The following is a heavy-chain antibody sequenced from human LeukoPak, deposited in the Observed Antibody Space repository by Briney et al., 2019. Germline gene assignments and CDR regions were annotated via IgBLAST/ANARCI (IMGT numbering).Heavy chain of an antibody. CDR3: ARDDPTFGVDAFDI. CDR1: GFTFSDYY. CDR2: ISSSGSTI. D-gene: IGHD3-10*02. J-gene: IGHJ3*02. V-gene: IGHV3-11*04. Sequence: GGSLRLSCAASGFTFSDYYMSWIRQAPGKGLEWVSYISSSGSTIYYADSVKGRFTISRDNAKNSLYLQMNSLRAEDTAVYYCARDDPTFGVDAFDIXXXGTMVTVSS.